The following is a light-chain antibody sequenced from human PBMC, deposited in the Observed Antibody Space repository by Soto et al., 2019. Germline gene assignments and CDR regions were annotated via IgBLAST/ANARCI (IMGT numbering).Light chain of an antibody. CDR2: EAS. CDR1: QRVSAW. J-gene: IGKJ1*01. Sequence: DIQMTQSPSTLSASAGDRVTITCRASQRVSAWLAWYQQRPGKAPRLLIYEASTLQSGVPSRFSGGGSGTEFTLTISSVQPEDFATYYCQQYENYPWTFGQGTKVEIK. CDR3: QQYENYPWT. V-gene: IGKV1-5*03.